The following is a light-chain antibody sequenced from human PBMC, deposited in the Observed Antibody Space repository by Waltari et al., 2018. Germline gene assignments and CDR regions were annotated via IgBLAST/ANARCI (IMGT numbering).Light chain of an antibody. Sequence: EIVMTQSPATLSVSPGERATLSYRASQSVSSNLAWYQQKPGQAPRLLIYGASTRATGIPARFSGSGSGTEFTLTISSLQSEDFAVYYCQQYNNWGYTFGQGTKLEIK. V-gene: IGKV3-15*01. CDR3: QQYNNWGYT. CDR2: GAS. CDR1: QSVSSN. J-gene: IGKJ2*01.